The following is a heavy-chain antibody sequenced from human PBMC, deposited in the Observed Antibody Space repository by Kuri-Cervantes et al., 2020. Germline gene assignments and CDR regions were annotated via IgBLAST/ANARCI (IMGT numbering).Heavy chain of an antibody. CDR1: GGSFSGYY. J-gene: IGHJ4*02. CDR3: ARVGYDSSGYYFDY. V-gene: IGHV4-34*01. CDR2: INHSGST. Sequence: SETLSLTCAVYGGSFSGYYWSWIRQPPGKGLEWIGEINHSGSTNYNPSLKSRVTISVDRSKNQFSLKLSSVTAADTAVYYCARVGYDSSGYYFDYWGQGTLVTVSS. D-gene: IGHD3-22*01.